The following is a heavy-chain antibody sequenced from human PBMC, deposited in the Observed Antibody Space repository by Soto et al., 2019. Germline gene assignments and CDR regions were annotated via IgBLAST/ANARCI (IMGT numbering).Heavy chain of an antibody. CDR1: GFTFSSYA. J-gene: IGHJ4*02. CDR2: ISGSGSTI. CDR3: AKVCYCYDSSGYYYFDY. Sequence: PGGSLRLSCAASGFTFSSYAVSWVRQAPGKGPEWISSISGSGSTIYYADSVKGRFTISRDNSKNTLYLQLSSLIAEDTAIYYCAKVCYCYDSSGYYYFDYWGQGTLVTVSS. V-gene: IGHV3-23*01. D-gene: IGHD3-22*01.